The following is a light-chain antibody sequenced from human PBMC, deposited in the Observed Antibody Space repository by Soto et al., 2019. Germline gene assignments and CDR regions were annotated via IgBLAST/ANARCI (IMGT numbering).Light chain of an antibody. J-gene: IGLJ3*02. CDR3: CSYAGSSNWV. CDR2: EVS. Sequence: QSVLTQPASVSWSPGQSITISCTGTSSDVGSYNLVSWYQQHPGKAPKLMIYEVSKRPSGVSNRFSGSKSGNTASLTISGLQAEDEADYYCCSYAGSSNWVFGGGTKVTVL. CDR1: SSDVGSYNL. V-gene: IGLV2-23*02.